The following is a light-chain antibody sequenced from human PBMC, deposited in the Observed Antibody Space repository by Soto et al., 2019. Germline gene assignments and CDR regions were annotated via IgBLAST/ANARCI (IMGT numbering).Light chain of an antibody. CDR1: SSDVGSYNY. Sequence: QSALTQPASVSGSPGQSITISCTGTSSDVGSYNYVSWYQQHPGKVPKLMIYEVRNRPSEVSNRFSGSKSGNAASLTISGLQAEDEADYYCSSYTSSRTWVFGGGTKLTVL. CDR2: EVR. V-gene: IGLV2-14*01. J-gene: IGLJ3*02. CDR3: SSYTSSRTWV.